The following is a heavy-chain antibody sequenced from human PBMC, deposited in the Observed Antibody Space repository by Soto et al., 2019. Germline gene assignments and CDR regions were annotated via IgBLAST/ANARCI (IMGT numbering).Heavy chain of an antibody. CDR1: GFTFSVYA. D-gene: IGHD6-6*01. CDR3: AKDRTFGPPLVRFDS. CDR2: ISGNGGST. Sequence: LRLSCGASGFTFSVYAMTWVRQAPGKGLEWVSAISGNGGSTYYADSVKGRFTISRDNSKSTLHLQMNSLRVEDTAVYYCAKDRTFGPPLVRFDSWGQGNLVTVSS. J-gene: IGHJ4*02. V-gene: IGHV3-23*01.